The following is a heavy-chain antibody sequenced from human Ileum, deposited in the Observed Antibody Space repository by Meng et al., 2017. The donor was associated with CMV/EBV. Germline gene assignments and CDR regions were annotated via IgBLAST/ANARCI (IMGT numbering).Heavy chain of an antibody. CDR1: FSGYY. Sequence: FSGYYRSWMRQPTGKGLEWIGEINHSGSTNYNPSLKSRVTMSVYTSKNQFSLKLSSVTAADTAVYYCARGINCSSTSCYTPRGTFDYWGQGTLVTVSS. J-gene: IGHJ4*02. CDR2: INHSGST. CDR3: ARGINCSSTSCYTPRGTFDY. D-gene: IGHD2-2*02. V-gene: IGHV4-34*01.